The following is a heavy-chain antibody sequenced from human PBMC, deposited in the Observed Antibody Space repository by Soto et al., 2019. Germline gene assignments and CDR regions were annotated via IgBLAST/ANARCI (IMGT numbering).Heavy chain of an antibody. J-gene: IGHJ4*02. V-gene: IGHV3-21*01. D-gene: IGHD3-22*01. CDR1: GFTFSSYS. Sequence: EVQLVESGGGLVKPGGSLRRSCAASGFTFSSYSMNWVRQAPGKGLEWVSSISSSSSYIYYADSVKGRFTISRDNAKNSLYLQLNSLRAEDTAVYYCARDYYDSSGYLAPLDYWGQGTLVTVSS. CDR2: ISSSSSYI. CDR3: ARDYYDSSGYLAPLDY.